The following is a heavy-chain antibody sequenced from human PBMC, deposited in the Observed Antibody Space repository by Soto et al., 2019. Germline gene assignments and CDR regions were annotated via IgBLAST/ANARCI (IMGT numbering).Heavy chain of an antibody. CDR1: GYTFTSYA. D-gene: IGHD3-10*01. V-gene: IGHV1-3*01. CDR2: INAGNGNT. J-gene: IGHJ4*02. Sequence: QVQLVQSGAEVKKPWASVKVSCKASGYTFTSYAMHWVRQAPGQRLEWMGWINAGNGNTKYSQKFQGRVTITRDTSASTAYMELSSLRSEDTAVYYCARGVTMVRGVNPNLLSYWGQGTLVTVSS. CDR3: ARGVTMVRGVNPNLLSY.